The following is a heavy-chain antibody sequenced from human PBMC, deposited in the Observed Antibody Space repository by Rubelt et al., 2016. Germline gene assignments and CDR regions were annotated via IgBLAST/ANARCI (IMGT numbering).Heavy chain of an antibody. D-gene: IGHD3-10*01. V-gene: IGHV5-10-1*03. CDR3: ARIPGSGSSEINWFDP. CDR2: IDPSDSYT. CDR1: GYSFTSYW. Sequence: EVQLVQSGAEVKKPGESLRISCKGSGYSFTSYWISWVRQMPGKGLEWMGRIDPSDSYTNYSPSVQGHVTISADKSISTAYRQWSSLKASDTAMYYCARIPGSGSSEINWFDPWGQGTLVTVSS. J-gene: IGHJ5*02.